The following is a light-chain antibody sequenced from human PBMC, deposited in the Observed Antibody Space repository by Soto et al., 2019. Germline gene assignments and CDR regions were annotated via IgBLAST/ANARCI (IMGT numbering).Light chain of an antibody. J-gene: IGKJ4*01. CDR1: QSLSSDS. Sequence: ENALTQIPGTLSLSPGDRATLSCRASQSLSSDSLAWYQKKPGQAPRLLIYGASSRANGIPDRFSGSGSGTDFNLTISRLETEELAVYYCHQYGSSTLTVGGGTKVEIK. CDR3: HQYGSSTLT. CDR2: GAS. V-gene: IGKV3-20*01.